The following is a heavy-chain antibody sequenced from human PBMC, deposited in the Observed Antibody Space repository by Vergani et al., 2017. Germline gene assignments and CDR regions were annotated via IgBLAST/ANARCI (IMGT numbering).Heavy chain of an antibody. CDR1: GFTFSSYA. J-gene: IGHJ4*02. Sequence: EVQLLESGGGLVQPGGSLRLSCAASGFTFSSYAMSWVRQAPGKGLEWVSAISGSGGSTYYADSVKGRFTISRDNAKNSLYLQMNSLRAEDTAVYYCAREDYGGNSGNFDYWGQGTLVTVSS. V-gene: IGHV3-23*01. CDR3: AREDYGGNSGNFDY. D-gene: IGHD4-23*01. CDR2: ISGSGGST.